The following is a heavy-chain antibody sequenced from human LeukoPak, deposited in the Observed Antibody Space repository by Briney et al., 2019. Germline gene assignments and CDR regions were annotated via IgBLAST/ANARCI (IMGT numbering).Heavy chain of an antibody. J-gene: IGHJ4*02. CDR2: IISKVDGGTA. CDR1: GFTFSNAW. V-gene: IGHV3-15*01. CDR3: TTSGGTTMRFVDY. D-gene: IGHD3-10*01. Sequence: GGSLRLSCAASGFTFSNAWMSWVRQAPGKGLEWVGRIISKVDGGTADYAAPVKGRFTISRDDSKNTVYLQMNSLKTEDTAVYYCTTSGGTTMRFVDYWGQGNLVSVSS.